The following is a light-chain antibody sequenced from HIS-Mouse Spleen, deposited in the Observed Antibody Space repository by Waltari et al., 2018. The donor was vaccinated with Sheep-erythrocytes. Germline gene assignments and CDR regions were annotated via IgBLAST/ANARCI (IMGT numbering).Light chain of an antibody. Sequence: QSALTQPASVSGPPGQSITIPSPGTSSLFGLCNLVPWYQQHPGKAPKLMIYEGSKRPSGVSNRFSGSKSGNTASLTISGLQAEDEADYYCCSYAGSSTPWVFGGGTKLTVL. CDR2: EGS. J-gene: IGLJ3*02. CDR3: CSYAGSSTPWV. V-gene: IGLV2-23*01. CDR1: SSLFGLCNL.